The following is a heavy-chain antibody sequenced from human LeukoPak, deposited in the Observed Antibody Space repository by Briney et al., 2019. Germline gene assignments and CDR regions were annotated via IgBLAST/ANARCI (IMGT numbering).Heavy chain of an antibody. CDR1: GGSISSYY. CDR3: ARVSTGMYGDRGWFDP. V-gene: IGHV4-59*01. Sequence: SETLSLTCTVSGGSISSYYWSWIRQPPGKGLEWIGYIYYSGSTNYNPSLKSRVTISVDTSKNQFSLKLSSVTAADTAVYYCARVSTGMYGDRGWFDPWGQGTLVTVSS. CDR2: IYYSGST. D-gene: IGHD4-17*01. J-gene: IGHJ5*02.